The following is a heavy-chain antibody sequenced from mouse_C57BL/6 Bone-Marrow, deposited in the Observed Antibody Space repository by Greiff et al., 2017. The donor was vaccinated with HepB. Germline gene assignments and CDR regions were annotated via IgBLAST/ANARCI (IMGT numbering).Heavy chain of an antibody. CDR2: IYPGSGST. J-gene: IGHJ3*01. CDR1: GYAFSSSW. Sequence: QVQLQQSGPELVKPGASVKISCKASGYAFSSSWMNWVKQRPGKGLEWSGDIYPGSGSTNYNEKFKSKATLTVDTSSSTAYMQLSSLTSEDSAVYYCARTDYCVARCAYRGQGTRVTVTA. V-gene: IGHV1-55*01. CDR3: ARTDYCVARCAY. D-gene: IGHD1-1*01.